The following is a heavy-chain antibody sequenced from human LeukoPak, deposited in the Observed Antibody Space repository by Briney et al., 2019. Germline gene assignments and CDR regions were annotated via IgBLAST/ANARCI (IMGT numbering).Heavy chain of an antibody. CDR1: GFTFSGYS. D-gene: IGHD2-15*01. J-gene: IGHJ4*02. CDR3: ASRLSVAASGPG. Sequence: AGSLRLSSAASGFTFSGYSMNWVRQAPGKGLEWVSYISSSSSTIYYADSVKGRFTISRDNAKNSLYLQMSSLRAEDTALYYCASRLSVAASGPGWGQGTLVTVSS. V-gene: IGHV3-48*04. CDR2: ISSSSSTI.